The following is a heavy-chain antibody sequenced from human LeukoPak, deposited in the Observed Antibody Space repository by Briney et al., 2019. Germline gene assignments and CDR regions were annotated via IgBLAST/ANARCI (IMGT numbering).Heavy chain of an antibody. CDR2: ISSSSSYI. Sequence: PGGSLRLSCAASGFTFSSYSMNWVRQAPGKGLEWVSSISSSSSYIYYADSVKGRFTISRDNAKNSLYLQMNSLRAEDTAVYYCAVLLGPRYYYGMDVWGQGTTVTVSS. J-gene: IGHJ6*02. CDR1: GFTFSSYS. V-gene: IGHV3-21*01. D-gene: IGHD2-21*01. CDR3: AVLLGPRYYYGMDV.